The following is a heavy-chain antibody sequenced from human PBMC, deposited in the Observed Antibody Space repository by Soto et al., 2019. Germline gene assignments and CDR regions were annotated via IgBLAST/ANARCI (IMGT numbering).Heavy chain of an antibody. Sequence: SETLSLTCSVSDDSINSDKYYWGWIRQPPGKGLEWIGYIHYTGSVRYNPSLQSRITMSVDTSKNLFSLNLSSVTAADTAVYFCVREDDGGDRDYYGLDVWGQGTMVTVSS. D-gene: IGHD2-21*02. V-gene: IGHV4-30-4*08. CDR1: DDSINSDKYY. J-gene: IGHJ6*02. CDR3: VREDDGGDRDYYGLDV. CDR2: IHYTGSV.